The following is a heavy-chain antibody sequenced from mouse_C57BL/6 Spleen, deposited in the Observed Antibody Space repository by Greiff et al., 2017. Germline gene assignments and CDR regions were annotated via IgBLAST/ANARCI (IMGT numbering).Heavy chain of an antibody. CDR3: AREKRLAY. Sequence: VQLQQSGPELVKPGASVTISCKASGYSFSSSWMNWVKQRPGKGLEWIGRCYPGDGDTNYNGKFKGKATLTADKSSSTAYMQHSSLTSEDSAVYYCAREKRLAYWGQGTLVTVSA. CDR2: CYPGDGDT. J-gene: IGHJ3*01. V-gene: IGHV1-82*01. CDR1: GYSFSSSW.